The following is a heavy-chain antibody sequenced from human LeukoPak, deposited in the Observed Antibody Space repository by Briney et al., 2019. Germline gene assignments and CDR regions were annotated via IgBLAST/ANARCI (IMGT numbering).Heavy chain of an antibody. CDR1: GFTFNSYA. V-gene: IGHV3-30*01. J-gene: IGHJ4*02. CDR2: ISYDGSTK. Sequence: GGSLRLSCAASGFTFNSYAMHWVRQAPGKGLEWVAVISYDGSTKYYADCVKGRFTISRDNSKNTLYLQMNSLRAEDTAVYYCARGDILTGPDYFDYWGQGTLVTVSS. CDR3: ARGDILTGPDYFDY. D-gene: IGHD3-9*01.